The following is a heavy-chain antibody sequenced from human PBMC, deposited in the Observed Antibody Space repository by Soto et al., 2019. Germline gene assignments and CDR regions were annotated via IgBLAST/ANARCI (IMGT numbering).Heavy chain of an antibody. D-gene: IGHD5-12*01. CDR1: GYTFTSYD. CDR2: MNPNSGNT. J-gene: IGHJ6*02. Sequence: QVQLVQSGAEVKKPGASVKVSCKASGYTFTSYDINWVRQATGQGLEWMGWMNPNSGNTGYAQKFQGRVTMTRDTSISTAYMELSSLRSEDTAVYYCARGLGKRWLQSYRMDVWGQGTTVTVSS. CDR3: ARGLGKRWLQSYRMDV. V-gene: IGHV1-8*01.